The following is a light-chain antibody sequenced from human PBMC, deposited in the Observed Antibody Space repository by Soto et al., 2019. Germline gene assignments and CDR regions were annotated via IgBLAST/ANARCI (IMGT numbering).Light chain of an antibody. J-gene: IGLJ1*01. CDR3: RSYSSTTTEYV. V-gene: IGLV2-14*01. Sequence: QSVLTQPASVSGSPGQALTISCTGTSXDIGGYNYVYWYQQHPGNAPKLMIYEVNNRPSGVSSRFSGSRYGNTASLTVSGLQAEDEADYYCRSYSSTTTEYVLGAGTKVPVL. CDR2: EVN. CDR1: SXDIGGYNY.